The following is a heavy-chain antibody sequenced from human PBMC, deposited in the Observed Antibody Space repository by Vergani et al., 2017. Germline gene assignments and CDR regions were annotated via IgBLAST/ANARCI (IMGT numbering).Heavy chain of an antibody. D-gene: IGHD3-22*01. V-gene: IGHV3-15*01. J-gene: IGHJ4*01. CDR2: IKSKTDGGTT. CDR1: GFTNAW. Sequence: EVQLVESGGGLVKPGGSLRLSCAASGFTNAWMSWVRQAPGKGLEWVGRIKSKTDGGTTDYAAPGKGRFTSSRDDSKNTAYLQMSSLKTEDTAVYYCTRPPDSSGDYWGHGTLVTVSS. CDR3: TRPPDSSGDY.